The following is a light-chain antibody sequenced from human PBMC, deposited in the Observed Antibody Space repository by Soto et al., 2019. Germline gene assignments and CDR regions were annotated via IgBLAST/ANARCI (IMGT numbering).Light chain of an antibody. CDR2: AAS. V-gene: IGKV1-9*01. Sequence: DIQSTQSPSFLSASVGDRVTITCRASQGINIFLAWFQQKPGKAPNLLISAASTLQSGVPSRFSGSGSETEFTLTITSLQPDDFATYYCQQYNTYSAFGQGTKVDI. CDR3: QQYNTYSA. CDR1: QGINIF. J-gene: IGKJ1*01.